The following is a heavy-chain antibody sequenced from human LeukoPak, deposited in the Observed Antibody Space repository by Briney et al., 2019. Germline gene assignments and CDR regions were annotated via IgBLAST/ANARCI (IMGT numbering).Heavy chain of an antibody. D-gene: IGHD4-17*01. CDR1: GGSISSYY. V-gene: IGHV4-59*01. Sequence: SETLSLTCTVSGGSISSYYWSWIRQPPGKGLEWIGYIYYSGSTNYNPSLKSRVTISVDTSKNQFSLKLSSVTAADTAVYYCARGRRTPVTTFDAFDIWGQGTMVTVSS. CDR2: IYYSGST. CDR3: ARGRRTPVTTFDAFDI. J-gene: IGHJ3*02.